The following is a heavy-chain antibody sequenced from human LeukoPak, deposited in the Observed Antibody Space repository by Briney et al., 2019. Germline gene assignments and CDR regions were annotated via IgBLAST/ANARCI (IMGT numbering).Heavy chain of an antibody. J-gene: IGHJ4*02. Sequence: ASVKVSCKTSGYTFTRFGISWVRQAPGQGLEWMGWISAYNGHTKYAQKVQGRVTMTTDTSTTTAYMELRSLRSDDTAVYFCARKPLGVLISSAAVIEYWGQGTLVTVSS. CDR2: ISAYNGHT. CDR3: ARKPLGVLISSAAVIEY. D-gene: IGHD2-8*01. CDR1: GYTFTRFG. V-gene: IGHV1-18*01.